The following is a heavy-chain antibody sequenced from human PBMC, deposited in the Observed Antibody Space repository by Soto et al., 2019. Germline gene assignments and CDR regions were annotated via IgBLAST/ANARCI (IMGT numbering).Heavy chain of an antibody. V-gene: IGHV3-21*01. D-gene: IGHD3-22*01. CDR1: GFTFSSYS. CDR3: ARINYYDSSGTETPYFYF. Sequence: EVQLVESGGGLVKPGGSLRLSCAASGFTFSSYSMNWVRQAPGKGLEWVSSISSSSSYIYYADSVKGRFTISRDNAKNSLYLQMNSLRAEDTAVYYCARINYYDSSGTETPYFYFWGQGTLVTVSS. J-gene: IGHJ4*02. CDR2: ISSSSSYI.